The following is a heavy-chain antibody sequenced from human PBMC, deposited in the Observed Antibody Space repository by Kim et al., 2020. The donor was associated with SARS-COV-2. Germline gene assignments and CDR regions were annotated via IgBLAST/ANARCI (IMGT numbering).Heavy chain of an antibody. CDR3: TRSRDFCTGYYIDYYGMDV. D-gene: IGHD3-3*01. CDR2: IRITAYGGTT. CDR1: GFTFGDYA. Sequence: GGSLRLSCTASGFTFGDYAMSWVRQAPGKGLEWVGFIRITAYGGTTQYAASVKGRFTISRDDSKSIAYLQMNSLKTEDTAVYYCTRSRDFCTGYYIDYYGMDVWGQGTTGTASS. J-gene: IGHJ6*02. V-gene: IGHV3-49*04.